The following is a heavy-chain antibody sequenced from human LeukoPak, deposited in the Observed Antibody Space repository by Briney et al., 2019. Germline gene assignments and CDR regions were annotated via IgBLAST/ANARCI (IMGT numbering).Heavy chain of an antibody. CDR1: GLTFSHYW. Sequence: GGSLRLSCAASGLTFSHYWMSWVRQAPGKGLEWVANIKQDGREKYYVASVKGRFTISRDNAKNSLYLQMNSLRAEDTAVNYCATDYSSSWYPGDDCGQGTLVTV. V-gene: IGHV3-7*01. CDR2: IKQDGREK. D-gene: IGHD6-13*01. J-gene: IGHJ4*02. CDR3: ATDYSSSWYPGDD.